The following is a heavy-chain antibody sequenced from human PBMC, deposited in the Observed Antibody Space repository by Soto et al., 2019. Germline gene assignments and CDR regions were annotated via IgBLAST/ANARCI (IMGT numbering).Heavy chain of an antibody. CDR3: ARDLRGYGTVDY. V-gene: IGHV4-31*03. CDR2: IYYSGST. CDR1: GGSISSDGYY. J-gene: IGHJ4*02. Sequence: QVQLQESGPGLVKPSQTLSLTCTVSGGSISSDGYYWSWIRQHPGKGLEWIGYIYYSGSTYYNPSLKSRVTISLDTSKNQFSLKLNSVTVADMAVYYCARDLRGYGTVDYWGQGTLVTVSS. D-gene: IGHD5-18*01.